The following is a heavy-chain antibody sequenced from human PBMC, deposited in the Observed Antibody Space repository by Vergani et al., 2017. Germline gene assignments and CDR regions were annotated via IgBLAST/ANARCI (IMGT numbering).Heavy chain of an antibody. CDR1: GGSISSHY. J-gene: IGHJ4*02. V-gene: IGHV4-59*11. CDR2: IYYSGST. CDR3: ARDSYDFWSGSDDY. D-gene: IGHD3-3*01. Sequence: QVQLQESGPGLVKPSETLSLTCTVSGGSISSHYWSWIRQPPGKGLEWIGYIYYSGSTNYNPSLKSRVTISVDTSKNQFSLKLSSVTAADTAVYYCARDSYDFWSGSDDYWGQGTLVTVSS.